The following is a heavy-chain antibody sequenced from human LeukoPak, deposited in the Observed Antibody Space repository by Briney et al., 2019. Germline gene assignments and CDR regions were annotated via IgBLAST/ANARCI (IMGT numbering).Heavy chain of an antibody. CDR3: ARGHRITMVRGVITKYYFDY. V-gene: IGHV1-46*01. D-gene: IGHD3-10*01. CDR1: GYTFTSYY. CDR2: INPSGGST. J-gene: IGHJ4*02. Sequence: ASVKVSCKASGYTFTSYYMHWVRQAPGQGLEWMGIINPSGGSTSYAQKFQGRVTMTRDTSTSTVYMELSSLRSEDTAVYYCARGHRITMVRGVITKYYFDYWGQGTLVTVSS.